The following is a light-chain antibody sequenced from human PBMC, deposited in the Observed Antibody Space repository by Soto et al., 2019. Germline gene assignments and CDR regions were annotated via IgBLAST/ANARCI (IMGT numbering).Light chain of an antibody. CDR3: SAHGGTNPYV. Sequence: QSALTQPPSASGSPGQSVAISCTGTASDIGGYTFVSWYQQHPGKAPKLLIYDVNKRPSGVPVRFSGSKSANTASLTVSGLQAEDEADYYCSAHGGTNPYVFGTGTKLTVL. V-gene: IGLV2-8*01. CDR2: DVN. CDR1: ASDIGGYTF. J-gene: IGLJ1*01.